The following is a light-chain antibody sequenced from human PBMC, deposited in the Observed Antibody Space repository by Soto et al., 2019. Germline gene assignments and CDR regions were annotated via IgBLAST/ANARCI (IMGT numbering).Light chain of an antibody. CDR3: QQRSNGPLYT. Sequence: EIVLTQSPPTLSLSPGERATLSCRASQSVSSYLAWYQQKPGQAPRLLIYDASNRATGIPARFSGSGSGTVFTPTISSLHAEYFVVYYGQQRSNGPLYTFGQGTKLEIK. CDR2: DAS. J-gene: IGKJ2*01. CDR1: QSVSSY. V-gene: IGKV3-11*01.